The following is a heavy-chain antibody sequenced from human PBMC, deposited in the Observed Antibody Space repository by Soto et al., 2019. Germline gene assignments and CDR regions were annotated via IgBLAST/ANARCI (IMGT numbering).Heavy chain of an antibody. CDR1: GFTVSSNY. D-gene: IGHD6-13*01. J-gene: IGHJ6*02. CDR3: ASTSFIAYGMDV. V-gene: IGHV3-66*01. Sequence: EVQLVESGGGLVQPGGSLRLSCAASGFTVSSNYMSWVRQAPGKGLEWVSVIYSGGSTYYADSVKGRFTISRDNSKNTLYLQMNSLRAEDTAVYYCASTSFIAYGMDVWGQGNTVTVSS. CDR2: IYSGGST.